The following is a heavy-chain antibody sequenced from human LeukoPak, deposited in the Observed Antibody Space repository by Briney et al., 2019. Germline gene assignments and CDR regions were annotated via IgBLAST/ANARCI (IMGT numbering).Heavy chain of an antibody. CDR3: AKDLRAAGRIAARPSNWFDP. D-gene: IGHD6-6*01. Sequence: GGSLRFSCAASGFTFGSYAMSWVRQAPGKGLEWVSAISGSGGSTYYADSVKGRFTISRDNSKNTLYLQMNSLRAEDTAVYYCAKDLRAAGRIAARPSNWFDPWGQGTLVTVSS. CDR1: GFTFGSYA. CDR2: ISGSGGST. V-gene: IGHV3-23*01. J-gene: IGHJ5*02.